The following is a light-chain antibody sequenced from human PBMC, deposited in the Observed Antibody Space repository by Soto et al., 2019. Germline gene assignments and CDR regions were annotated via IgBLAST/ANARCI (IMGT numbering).Light chain of an antibody. V-gene: IGKV3D-15*01. CDR1: QSVSSD. Sequence: EIVMTQSPATVSVSPGERATLSCRASQSVSSDLAWYQQKPGQAPRLLIYGASTRATGIPATFSGSGSGTEFTLTISSLQSEDFAVYYCQQYDNWPWTFGQGTKVEIK. J-gene: IGKJ1*01. CDR2: GAS. CDR3: QQYDNWPWT.